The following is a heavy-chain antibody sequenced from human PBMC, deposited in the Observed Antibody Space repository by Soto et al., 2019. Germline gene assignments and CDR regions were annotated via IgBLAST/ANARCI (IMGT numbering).Heavy chain of an antibody. D-gene: IGHD3-9*01. V-gene: IGHV1-46*03. CDR1: WYTLPRYL. Sequence: ASVKASCKASWYTLPRYLMHLVRKAPGQRAELMGIINPSGGSTSYAQKFQGRVTMTRDTSTSTVYMELSSLRSEDTAVYYCAREGVGDILTGYWIGGFFDYWGQGTLVTVSS. J-gene: IGHJ4*02. CDR3: AREGVGDILTGYWIGGFFDY. CDR2: INPSGGST.